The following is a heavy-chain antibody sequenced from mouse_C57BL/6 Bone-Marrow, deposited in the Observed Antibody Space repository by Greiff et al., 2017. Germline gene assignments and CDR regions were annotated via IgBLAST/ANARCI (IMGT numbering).Heavy chain of an antibody. CDR3: ARPSTMIAWFAY. CDR2: ISNGGGST. D-gene: IGHD2-4*01. CDR1: GFTFSDYY. J-gene: IGHJ3*01. V-gene: IGHV5-12*01. Sequence: EVQGVESGGGLVQPGGSLKLSCAASGFTFSDYYMYWVRQTPEKRLEWVAYISNGGGSTYYSDTVKGRFTISRDNAKNTLYLQMSRLKSEDTAMYYCARPSTMIAWFAYWGQGTLVTVSA.